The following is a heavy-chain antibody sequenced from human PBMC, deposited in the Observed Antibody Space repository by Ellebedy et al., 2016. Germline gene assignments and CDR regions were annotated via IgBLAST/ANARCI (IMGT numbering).Heavy chain of an antibody. Sequence: GGSLRLSCAASGFFFSGYSMNWVRQAPGKGLEWVSSISATSSYINYADSVKGRFTISRDNAKNSLSLQMNSLRAEDTAVYYCARHFREVVPAAPFDYWGQGTLVTVSS. CDR3: ARHFREVVPAAPFDY. D-gene: IGHD2-2*01. J-gene: IGHJ4*02. CDR1: GFFFSGYS. V-gene: IGHV3-21*01. CDR2: ISATSSYI.